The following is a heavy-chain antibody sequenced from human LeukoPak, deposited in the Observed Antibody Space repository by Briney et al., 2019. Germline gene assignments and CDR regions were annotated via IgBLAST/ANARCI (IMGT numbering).Heavy chain of an antibody. V-gene: IGHV3-48*01. CDR2: ISSSSSTI. D-gene: IGHD1-26*01. Sequence: PGGSLRLSCAASGFTFSSYSMNWVRQAPGKGLEWVSYISSSSSTIYYADSVKGRFTIFRENAKNSLYLQMNSLRAEDTAVYYCASKSGGYQGAFDIWGQGTMVTVSS. CDR1: GFTFSSYS. CDR3: ASKSGGYQGAFDI. J-gene: IGHJ3*02.